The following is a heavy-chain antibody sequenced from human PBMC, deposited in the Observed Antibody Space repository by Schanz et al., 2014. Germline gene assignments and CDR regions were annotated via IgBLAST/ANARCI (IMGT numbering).Heavy chain of an antibody. CDR2: ISSSSSYI. D-gene: IGHD6-13*01. V-gene: IGHV3-21*04. CDR3: AREQIMAAAGLVDY. J-gene: IGHJ4*01. Sequence: VQLLQFGGGVVQPGRSLRLSCAASGFTFSSYAMSWVRQAPGKGLEWVSSISSSSSYIYYADSVKGRFTISRDNAKNSLYLQMNSLRAEDTAVYYCAREQIMAAAGLVDYWGHGTLVTVSS. CDR1: GFTFSSYA.